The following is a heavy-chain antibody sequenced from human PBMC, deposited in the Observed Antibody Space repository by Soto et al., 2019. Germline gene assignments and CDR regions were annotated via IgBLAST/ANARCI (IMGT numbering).Heavy chain of an antibody. Sequence: EVQLLESGGGLVQPGGSLRLSCAASGFTFGSYAMSWVRQAPGKGLEWVSAISGSGGSTYYADSVKGRFTISRDNSKNTLYLQMNSLRAEDTAVYYCAKSSGWYFAPRWNFDYWGQGTLVTVSS. J-gene: IGHJ4*02. CDR3: AKSSGWYFAPRWNFDY. V-gene: IGHV3-23*01. CDR2: ISGSGGST. D-gene: IGHD6-19*01. CDR1: GFTFGSYA.